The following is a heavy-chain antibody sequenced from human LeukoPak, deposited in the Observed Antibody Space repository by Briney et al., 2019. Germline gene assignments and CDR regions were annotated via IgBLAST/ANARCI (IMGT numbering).Heavy chain of an antibody. CDR2: IYYSGRT. D-gene: IGHD4-17*01. CDR1: GGXITGYY. CDR3: ARGRPPHDYGTLFDY. J-gene: IGHJ4*02. V-gene: IGHV4-59*01. Sequence: SETLSLTCTVSGGXITGYYWSWIRQPPGKGLEWIGYIYYSGRTNYNPSLKSLVTMSVDTSKKQFSLKLSSVTAADTAVYYCARGRPPHDYGTLFDYWGQGTLVTVSP.